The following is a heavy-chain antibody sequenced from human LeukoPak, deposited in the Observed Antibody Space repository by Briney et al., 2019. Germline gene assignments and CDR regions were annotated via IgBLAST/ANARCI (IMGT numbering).Heavy chain of an antibody. V-gene: IGHV4-34*01. CDR1: GGSFSGYY. Sequence: SETLSLTCAVYGGSFSGYYWSWIRQPPGKGLEWIGEINHSGSTNYNPSLKSRVTISVDTSKNQFSLKLSSVTAADTAVYYCVRVWPIRSRAWFDPWGQGTLVTVSS. J-gene: IGHJ5*02. D-gene: IGHD4-17*01. CDR3: VRVWPIRSRAWFDP. CDR2: INHSGST.